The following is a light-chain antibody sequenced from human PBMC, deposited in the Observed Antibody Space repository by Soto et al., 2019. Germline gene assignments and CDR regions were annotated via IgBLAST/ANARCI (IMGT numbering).Light chain of an antibody. CDR2: EVS. CDR3: SSYTSSSTQV. V-gene: IGLV2-14*01. Sequence: QSALTQPASVSGSPGQSITISCTRTSSDVGGYNYVSWYQQHPGKALKLMIYEVSNRPSGVSNRFSGSKSGNTASLTISGLQAEDEADYYCSSYTSSSTQVFGGGTKVTV. J-gene: IGLJ2*01. CDR1: SSDVGGYNY.